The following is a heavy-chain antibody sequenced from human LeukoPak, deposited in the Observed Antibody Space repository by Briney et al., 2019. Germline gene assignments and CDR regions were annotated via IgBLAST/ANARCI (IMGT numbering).Heavy chain of an antibody. V-gene: IGHV3-21*01. J-gene: IGHJ6*03. D-gene: IGHD1-26*01. CDR3: ARVRENYYYYYMDV. Sequence: PGGSLRLSCAASGFTFSSYSMNWVRQAPGKGLEWVSSISSSSSYIYYADSVKGRFTISRDNAKNSLYLQMNSLRAEDTAVYYCARVRENYYYYYMDVWGKGTTVTTSS. CDR1: GFTFSSYS. CDR2: ISSSSSYI.